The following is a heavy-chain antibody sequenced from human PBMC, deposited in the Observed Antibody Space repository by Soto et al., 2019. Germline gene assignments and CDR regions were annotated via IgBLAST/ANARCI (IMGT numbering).Heavy chain of an antibody. CDR2: INPKTAAT. D-gene: IGHD1-26*01. V-gene: IGHV1-2*02. CDR1: GYSFSDYF. J-gene: IGHJ6*02. Sequence: QVQLVQSGAEVKKSGASVKVSCKPSGYSFSDYFIQWVRQAPGQGLEWVAWINPKTAATNYAKKFQGRVSVTWVTSSTTAYMELTSLRPDDTAVYYCARIKWGLNYYNGMDVWGQGTTVIVSS. CDR3: ARIKWGLNYYNGMDV.